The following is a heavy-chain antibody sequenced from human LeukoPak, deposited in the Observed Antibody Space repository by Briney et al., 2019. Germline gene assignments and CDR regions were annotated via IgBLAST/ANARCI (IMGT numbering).Heavy chain of an antibody. CDR2: IKQDGSEK. Sequence: SGGSLRLSCAASGFTFSSYAMSWVRQAPGKGLEWVANIKQDGSEKYYVDSVKGRFTISRDNAKNSLYLQMNSLRAEDTAVYYCAREGLSGYYVDYWGQGTLVTVSS. D-gene: IGHD3-22*01. V-gene: IGHV3-7*01. CDR3: AREGLSGYYVDY. CDR1: GFTFSSYA. J-gene: IGHJ4*02.